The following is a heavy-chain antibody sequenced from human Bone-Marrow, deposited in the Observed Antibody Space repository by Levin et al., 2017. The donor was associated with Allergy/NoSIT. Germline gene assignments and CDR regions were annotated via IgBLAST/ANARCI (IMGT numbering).Heavy chain of an antibody. J-gene: IGHJ6*02. D-gene: IGHD2-21*02. CDR3: ARDEGGDPDNSYYGVDV. CDR1: GYRFRTYG. Sequence: PEASVKVSCKASGYRFRTYGISWVRQAPRQGLEWIGWITPYNGKTNYARHFQGRVTMSTDTSSSTAYMELRNLRSDDTAVYYCARDEGGDPDNSYYGVDVWGQGTTVTVSS. V-gene: IGHV1-18*01. CDR2: ITPYNGKT.